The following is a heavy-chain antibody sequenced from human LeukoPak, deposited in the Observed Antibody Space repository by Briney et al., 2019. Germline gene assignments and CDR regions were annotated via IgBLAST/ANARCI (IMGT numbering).Heavy chain of an antibody. CDR1: GFTFDDYA. D-gene: IGHD3-3*01. CDR3: ARGKSGYAFDI. Sequence: GRSLRLSCAASGFTFDDYAMHWVRQAPGKGLEWVSGISWNSGSIGYADSVKGRFTISRDNAKNSLYLQMNSLRAEDTAVYYCARGKSGYAFDIWGQGTMVTVSS. CDR2: ISWNSGSI. J-gene: IGHJ3*02. V-gene: IGHV3-9*01.